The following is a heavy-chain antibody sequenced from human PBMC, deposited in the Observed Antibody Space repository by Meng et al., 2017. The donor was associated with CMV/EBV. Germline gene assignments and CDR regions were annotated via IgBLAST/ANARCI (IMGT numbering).Heavy chain of an antibody. CDR3: ARDRTMVRGVTGY. J-gene: IGHJ4*02. D-gene: IGHD3-10*01. Sequence: VWLMQGGVEVQRPWAQVTVSCKASGYTFTCYGSSWVRQALGKVLEWIEWISDYNGNTNNAQKLQGRVTMTTDTSTSTAYMELRSLRSDDAAVYYCARDRTMVRGVTGYWGQGTLVTVSS. CDR1: GYTFTCYG. CDR2: ISDYNGNT. V-gene: IGHV1-18*01.